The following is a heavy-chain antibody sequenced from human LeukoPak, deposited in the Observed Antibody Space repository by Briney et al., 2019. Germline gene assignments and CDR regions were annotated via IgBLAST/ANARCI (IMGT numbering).Heavy chain of an antibody. CDR1: GGSISNYF. CDR3: ARAPNGFGAFDI. Sequence: PSETLSLTCSVSGGSISNYFWTWIRQPPGKGLEWIGYIYSSGSTNYNPSLKSRVTISVDTSKNQFSLKMSSVTAADTAVYYCARAPNGFGAFDIWGPGTMVTVSS. D-gene: IGHD2-8*01. CDR2: IYSSGST. J-gene: IGHJ3*02. V-gene: IGHV4-59*01.